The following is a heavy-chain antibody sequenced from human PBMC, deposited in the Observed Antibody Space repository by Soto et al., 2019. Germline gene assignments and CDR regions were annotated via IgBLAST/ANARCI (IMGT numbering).Heavy chain of an antibody. CDR2: INAGNDNT. J-gene: IGHJ4*02. D-gene: IGHD3-16*02. V-gene: IGHV1-3*01. Sequence: GASVAVSCKASGYSIVSRYSRWVRQAPRQGLEWMGWINAGNDNTKYSQKFQGRVTITRDTSASTAYMELSSLRSEDTAVYYCARLPMGELSLYYYFDYWGQGTLVTVSS. CDR3: ARLPMGELSLYYYFDY. CDR1: GYSIVSRY.